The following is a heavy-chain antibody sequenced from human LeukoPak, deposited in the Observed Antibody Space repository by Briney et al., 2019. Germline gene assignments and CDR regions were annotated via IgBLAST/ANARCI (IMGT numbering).Heavy chain of an antibody. CDR2: NNHSRST. CDR1: GGSFSGYY. V-gene: IGHV4-34*01. J-gene: IGHJ6*03. Sequence: SETLSLTCAVYGGSFSGYYWSWIRQPPGKGLGWVGDNNHSRSTNYNPSLKRRVNISVNKSKNQFSLMLSSVTAADTAVYYCARGDRYCSGGSCYLAYYYYYMDVWGKGTTVTVS. D-gene: IGHD2-15*01. CDR3: ARGDRYCSGGSCYLAYYYYYMDV.